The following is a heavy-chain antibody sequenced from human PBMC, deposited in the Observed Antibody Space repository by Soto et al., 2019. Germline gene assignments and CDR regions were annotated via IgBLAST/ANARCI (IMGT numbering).Heavy chain of an antibody. CDR2: ISYDGSNK. J-gene: IGHJ6*02. V-gene: IGHV3-30*18. D-gene: IGHD3-10*01. CDR3: AKEDRGEGYYYYYGMDV. CDR1: GFTFSSYG. Sequence: ALRLSCAASGFTFSSYGMHWVRQAPGKGLEWVAVISYDGSNKYYADSVKGRFTISRDNSKNTLYLQMNSLRAEDTAVYYCAKEDRGEGYYYYYGMDVWGQGTTVTVSS.